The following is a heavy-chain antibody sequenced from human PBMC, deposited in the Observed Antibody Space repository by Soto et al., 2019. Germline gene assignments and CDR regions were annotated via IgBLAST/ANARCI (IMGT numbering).Heavy chain of an antibody. CDR1: GFTFSSYA. CDR3: AKRTDEGIDY. J-gene: IGHJ4*02. CDR2: ISGSGGST. D-gene: IGHD2-21*02. V-gene: IGHV3-23*01. Sequence: EVQLLESGGGLVQPGGSLRLSCAASGFTFSSYAMSWVRQAPGEGLEWVSDISGSGGSTYYADSVKGRFTISRDKSKNTLYLQMNSLRAEDTAVYYCAKRTDEGIDYWGQETLVTVSS.